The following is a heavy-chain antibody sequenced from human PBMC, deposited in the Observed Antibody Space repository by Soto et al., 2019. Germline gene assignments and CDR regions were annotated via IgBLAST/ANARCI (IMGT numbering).Heavy chain of an antibody. V-gene: IGHV3-30*18. J-gene: IGHJ4*02. Sequence: PGGSLRLSCAASGFTFSSYGMHWVRQAPGKGLEWVAVISYDGSNKYYADSVKGRFTISRDNSKNTLYLQMNSLRAEDTAVYYCAKDVSYDYVWGSYRYNGFTTSGMDYWAQGTLVTVSS. CDR1: GFTFSSYG. CDR3: AKDVSYDYVWGSYRYNGFTTSGMDY. CDR2: ISYDGSNK. D-gene: IGHD3-16*02.